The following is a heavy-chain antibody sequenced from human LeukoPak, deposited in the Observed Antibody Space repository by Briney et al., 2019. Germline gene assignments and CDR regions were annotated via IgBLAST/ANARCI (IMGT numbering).Heavy chain of an antibody. J-gene: IGHJ6*03. D-gene: IGHD6-13*01. V-gene: IGHV4-4*07. Sequence: SETLSLTCTVSGGSISSYYWSWLRQPAGKGLEWIGRIYTSGSTNYNPSLKSRVTMSVDTSKNQFSLKLSSVTAADTAVYYCARGLYSSSWYEWSDYYYYYMDVWGKGTTVTISS. CDR1: GGSISSYY. CDR3: ARGLYSSSWYEWSDYYYYYMDV. CDR2: IYTSGST.